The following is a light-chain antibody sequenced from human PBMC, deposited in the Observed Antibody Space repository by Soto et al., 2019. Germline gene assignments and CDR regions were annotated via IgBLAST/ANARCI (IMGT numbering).Light chain of an antibody. CDR2: HAS. Sequence: EIQMTQSPSYMSESVGDRVTLTCRASQSIRNSLNCYQQKPGTAPKLLIYHASSLESGVPSRFSGSGSGTEFTLTISSMQPEDFATYYCQQYNSYSFGQGTEVDIK. CDR3: QQYNSYS. CDR1: QSIRNS. J-gene: IGKJ1*01. V-gene: IGKV1-5*01.